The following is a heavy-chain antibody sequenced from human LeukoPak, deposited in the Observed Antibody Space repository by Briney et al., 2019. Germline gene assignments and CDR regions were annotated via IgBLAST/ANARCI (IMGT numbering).Heavy chain of an antibody. CDR2: ISSSSSYI. D-gene: IGHD3-16*01. J-gene: IGHJ4*02. V-gene: IGHV3-21*01. CDR3: ARDLSFGGVSEY. CDR1: GFTFSSYS. Sequence: PGGSQRLSCAASGFTFSSYSMNWVRQAPGKGLEWVSSISSSSSYIYYADSVKGRFTISRDNAKNSLYLQMNSLRAEDTAVYYCARDLSFGGVSEYWGQGTLVTVSS.